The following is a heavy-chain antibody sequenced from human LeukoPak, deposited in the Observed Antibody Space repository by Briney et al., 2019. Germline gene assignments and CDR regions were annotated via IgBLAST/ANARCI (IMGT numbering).Heavy chain of an antibody. V-gene: IGHV3-7*04. CDR2: IKQDGSEK. J-gene: IGHJ4*02. CDR3: AREGDDFRYFDY. Sequence: GGSLRLSCAASGFTFSNHWMSWVRQAPGKGLEWVANIKQDGSEKYYVDSVKGRFTISRDNAKKSLYLQINSLRAEDTAVYYCAREGDDFRYFDYWGQGTLVTVFS. CDR1: GFTFSNHW. D-gene: IGHD2-21*02.